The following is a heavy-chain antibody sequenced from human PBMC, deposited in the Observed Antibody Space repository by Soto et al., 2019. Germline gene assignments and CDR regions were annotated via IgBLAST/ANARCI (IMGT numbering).Heavy chain of an antibody. J-gene: IGHJ6*02. D-gene: IGHD4-4*01. CDR1: GFTFSTYS. V-gene: IGHV3-48*01. Sequence: EVQLVESGGALVQPGGSLRLSCAASGFTFSTYSMNWVRQAPGKGLEWVSYIGTSSSAIYYADSVKDRFTISRDNAKNSLYLQMNSLRAEDTAVYYCARVSNGMDVWGQGTTVTVSS. CDR2: IGTSSSAI. CDR3: ARVSNGMDV.